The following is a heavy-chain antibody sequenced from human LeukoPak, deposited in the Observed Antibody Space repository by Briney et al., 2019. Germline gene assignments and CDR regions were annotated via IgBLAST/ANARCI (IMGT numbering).Heavy chain of an antibody. CDR1: GGSFSGYY. V-gene: IGHV4-34*10. D-gene: IGHD6-13*01. Sequence: PSETLSLTCAVYGGSFSGYYWSWSRQPPGKGLEWIGEINHSGSTNYNPSLKSRITMSVDTSKSQFSLKLSSVTAADTAVYYCARDADPATGIAAAGSAFDIWGQGTMVTVSS. CDR3: ARDADPATGIAAAGSAFDI. CDR2: INHSGST. J-gene: IGHJ3*02.